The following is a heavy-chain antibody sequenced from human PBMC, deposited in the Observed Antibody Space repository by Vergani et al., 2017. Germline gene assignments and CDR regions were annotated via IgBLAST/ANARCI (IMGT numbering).Heavy chain of an antibody. CDR2: IDPSDSYT. Sequence: EVQLVQSGAEVKKPGESLRISCKGSGYSFTSYWISWVRQMPGKGLEWMGRIDPSDSYTNYSPSFQGHVTISADKSISTAYLQWSSLKASDTAMYYCARSPYLYRSSSKGYWFDPWGQGTLVTVSS. CDR3: ARSPYLYRSSSKGYWFDP. V-gene: IGHV5-10-1*03. J-gene: IGHJ5*02. D-gene: IGHD6-6*01. CDR1: GYSFTSYW.